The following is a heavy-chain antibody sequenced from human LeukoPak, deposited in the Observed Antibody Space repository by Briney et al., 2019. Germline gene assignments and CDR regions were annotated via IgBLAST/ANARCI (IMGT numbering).Heavy chain of an antibody. CDR3: ARARNYYYYLDV. J-gene: IGHJ6*02. V-gene: IGHV4-61*01. CDR2: IFYRGST. CDR1: GDSVSSGSYS. Sequence: SETLSLTCTVSGDSVSSGSYSWRWIRQPPGKGLEWIVYIFYRGSTSYNPSLKSRLTISADSSKNQFSLRLSSVTAADTAVYYCARARNYYYYLDVWGQGTTVTVSS. D-gene: IGHD1-14*01.